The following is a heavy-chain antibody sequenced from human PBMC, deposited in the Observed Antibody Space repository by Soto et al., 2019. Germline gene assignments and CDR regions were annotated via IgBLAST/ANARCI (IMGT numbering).Heavy chain of an antibody. J-gene: IGHJ6*02. Sequence: SQTLSLTCAISGDSVSSNRAAWNWIRQSPSRGLEWLGRTYYRSKWYNDYAVSVKSRITINPDTSKNQFSLQLNSVTPADTAVYYCERYFFRGPYSSPNYYYYSGMDFWGQGTPVTVSS. CDR1: GDSVSSNRAA. CDR2: TYYRSKWYN. D-gene: IGHD6-13*01. V-gene: IGHV6-1*01. CDR3: ERYFFRGPYSSPNYYYYSGMDF.